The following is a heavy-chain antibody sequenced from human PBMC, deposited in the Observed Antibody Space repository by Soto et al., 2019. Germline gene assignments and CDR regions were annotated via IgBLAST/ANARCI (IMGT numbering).Heavy chain of an antibody. CDR3: ARVIHYYDSSGYYPNWFDP. V-gene: IGHV1-18*01. J-gene: IGHJ5*02. CDR1: GYTFTSYG. CDR2: ISAYNGNT. Sequence: ASVKVSCKTSGYTFTSYGISWVRQAPGQGLEWMGWISAYNGNTNYAQKLQGRVTMTTDTSTSTAYMELRSLRSDDTAVYYCARVIHYYDSSGYYPNWFDPWGQGTLVTVSS. D-gene: IGHD3-22*01.